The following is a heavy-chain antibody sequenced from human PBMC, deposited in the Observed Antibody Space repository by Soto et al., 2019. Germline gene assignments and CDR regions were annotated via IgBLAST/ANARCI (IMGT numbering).Heavy chain of an antibody. Sequence: GGSLRLSCAASGFTFSSYSMNWVRQAPGKGLEWVSSISSSSSYIYYADSVKGRFTISRDNAKNSLYLQMNSLRAEDTAVYYCARGWPWVNTTYYYYYMDVWGKGTTVTVSS. CDR2: ISSSSSYI. CDR3: ARGWPWVNTTYYYYYMDV. J-gene: IGHJ6*03. CDR1: GFTFSSYS. V-gene: IGHV3-21*01. D-gene: IGHD1-1*01.